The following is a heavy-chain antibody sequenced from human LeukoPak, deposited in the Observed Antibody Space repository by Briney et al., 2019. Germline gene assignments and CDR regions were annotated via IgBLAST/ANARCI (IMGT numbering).Heavy chain of an antibody. J-gene: IGHJ4*02. CDR2: ISWNSGSI. CDR3: ATRGYGDYARDY. D-gene: IGHD4-17*01. CDR1: GFTFDDYA. Sequence: SLRLSCAASGFTFDDYAMHWVRHAPGKGLEWVSSISWNSGSIGYADSVKSRFTISRDNAKNSLYLQMNSLRAEDTAVYYCATRGYGDYARDYWGQGTLVTVSS. V-gene: IGHV3-9*01.